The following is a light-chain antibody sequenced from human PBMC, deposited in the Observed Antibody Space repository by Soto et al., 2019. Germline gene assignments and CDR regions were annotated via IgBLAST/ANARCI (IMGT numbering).Light chain of an antibody. J-gene: IGLJ2*01. V-gene: IGLV1-40*01. CDR1: SSNIGAGYD. Sequence: QSVLTQPPSVSGAPGQRVTLSCTGSSSNIGAGYDVHWYQQLPGTAPKFLIYGNSNRPSGVPDRFSASKSGASASLAITGLQTEDEGDYYCQSYDTSQVDVVFGGGTKLTVL. CDR2: GNS. CDR3: QSYDTSQVDVV.